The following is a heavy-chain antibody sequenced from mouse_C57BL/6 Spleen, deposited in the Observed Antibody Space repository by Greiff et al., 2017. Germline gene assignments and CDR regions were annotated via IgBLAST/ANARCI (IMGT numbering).Heavy chain of an antibody. D-gene: IGHD2-5*01. CDR3: AKGVYYSNYFDY. V-gene: IGHV5-16*01. J-gene: IGHJ2*01. CDR2: INYDGSST. Sequence: EVKLVESEGGLVQPGSSMKLSCTASGFTFSDYYMAWVRQVPEKGLEWVANINYDGSSTYYLDSLKSRFIISRDNAKNILYLQMSSLKSEDTATYYCAKGVYYSNYFDYWGQGTTLTVSS. CDR1: GFTFSDYY.